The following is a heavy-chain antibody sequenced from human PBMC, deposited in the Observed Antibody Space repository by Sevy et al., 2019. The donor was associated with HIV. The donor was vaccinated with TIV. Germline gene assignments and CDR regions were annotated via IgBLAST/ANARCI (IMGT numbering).Heavy chain of an antibody. D-gene: IGHD2-2*01. V-gene: IGHV4-4*07. CDR1: GGSISSYY. Sequence: SETLSLTCTVSGGSISSYYWSWIRQPAGKGLEWIGCIYTSGSTNYNPSLKSRVTMSVDTSKNQFSLKLSSVTAVDTAVYYCAREGGAYIVVVPAAMNPGFNAFDIWGQGTMVTVSS. J-gene: IGHJ3*02. CDR2: IYTSGST. CDR3: AREGGAYIVVVPAAMNPGFNAFDI.